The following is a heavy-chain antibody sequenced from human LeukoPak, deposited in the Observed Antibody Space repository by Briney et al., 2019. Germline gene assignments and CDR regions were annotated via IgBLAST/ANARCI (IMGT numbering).Heavy chain of an antibody. CDR3: ARQATSSPSIAVAGAFDY. CDR1: GFTFSSYW. J-gene: IGHJ4*02. CDR2: INSDGSST. V-gene: IGHV3-74*01. D-gene: IGHD6-19*01. Sequence: GGSLRLSCAASGFTFSSYWMHWVRQAPGKGLVWVSRINSDGSSTSYADSVKGRFTISRDNAKNTLYPQMNSLRAEDTAVYYCARQATSSPSIAVAGAFDYWGQGTLVTVSS.